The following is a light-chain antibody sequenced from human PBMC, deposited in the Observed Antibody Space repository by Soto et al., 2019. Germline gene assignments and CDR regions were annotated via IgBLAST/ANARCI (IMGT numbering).Light chain of an antibody. CDR3: QYYAGVWT. J-gene: IGKJ1*01. CDR1: QSISSW. CDR2: KAS. Sequence: DIQMTQSPSTLSASVGDRVTITCRASQSISSWLAWYQQKPGKAPKLLIYKASSLESGVPSRFSGSGSGTEFTLTISSLQPDDFATYYCQYYAGVWTFGQGTKADI. V-gene: IGKV1-5*03.